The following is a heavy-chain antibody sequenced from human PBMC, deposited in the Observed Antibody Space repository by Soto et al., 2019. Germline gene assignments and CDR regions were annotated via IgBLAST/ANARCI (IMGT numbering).Heavy chain of an antibody. V-gene: IGHV3-30*18. CDR3: VKDRSDTWSFDY. D-gene: IGHD2-8*02. CDR2: VTHDGTLY. J-gene: IGHJ4*02. Sequence: ESGGGVVQPGRSLRLSCVASGFTISSCAMHWVRQVPGKGLEWLAVVTHDGTLYPYADSVKGRFSISRDNSRKTLYLQMNGLRPEDTAVYYCVKDRSDTWSFDYWGQGTLVTVSS. CDR1: GFTISSCA.